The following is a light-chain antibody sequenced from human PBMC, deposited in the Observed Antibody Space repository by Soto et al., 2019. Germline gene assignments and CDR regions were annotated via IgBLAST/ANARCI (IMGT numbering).Light chain of an antibody. CDR1: SSDIGSDNY. CDR3: SSYTTSITLM. V-gene: IGLV2-14*03. J-gene: IGLJ3*02. Sequence: QLVLTQPASVSGSPGQSIAISCTGTSSDIGSDNYVSWYQHHPGRAPKLIIYDVHNRPSGVSNRFSGSKSGNAASLTITGLQAEDEADYYCSSYTTSITLMFGGGTKLTVL. CDR2: DVH.